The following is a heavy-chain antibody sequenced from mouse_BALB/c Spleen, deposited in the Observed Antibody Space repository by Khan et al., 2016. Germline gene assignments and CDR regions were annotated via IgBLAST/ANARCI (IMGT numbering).Heavy chain of an antibody. CDR2: IWGEGST. Sequence: QVQLKQSGPGLVAPSQSLSITCTVSGFSLTAFGVNWVRQPPGKGLEWLGMIWGEGSTDYNSAHKYRMSITKDNSKSQLFIKVNRLQTDDTASCYCASFYVYVGGFAYWSQRTLVTVSA. J-gene: IGHJ3*01. CDR1: GFSLTAFG. V-gene: IGHV2-6-7*01. D-gene: IGHD2-2*01. CDR3: ASFYVYVGGFAY.